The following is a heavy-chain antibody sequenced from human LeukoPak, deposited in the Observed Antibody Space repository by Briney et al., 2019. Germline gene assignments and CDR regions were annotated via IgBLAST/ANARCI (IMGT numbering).Heavy chain of an antibody. D-gene: IGHD2-2*01. Sequence: PGGSLRLSCAASGFTFSSYAMSWVRQAPGKGLEWVSAISGSGGSTYYADSVKGRFTISRDNSKNTLYLQMNSLRAEDTAVYYCAKDDCSSTSCYPYYYYGMDVWGQGTTVTVSS. CDR2: ISGSGGST. CDR1: GFTFSSYA. J-gene: IGHJ6*02. V-gene: IGHV3-23*01. CDR3: AKDDCSSTSCYPYYYYGMDV.